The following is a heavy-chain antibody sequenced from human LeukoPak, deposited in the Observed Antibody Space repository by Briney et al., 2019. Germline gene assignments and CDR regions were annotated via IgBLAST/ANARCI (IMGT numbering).Heavy chain of an antibody. V-gene: IGHV1-69*06. CDR2: IIPMFGTA. Sequence: ASVKVSCKASGGTFSSYAISWVRQAPGQGPEWMGGIIPMFGTANYAQKFQGRVTITADKSTSTAYMELSSLRSEDTAVYYCARTSNWNYNKPFDYWGQGTLVTVSS. CDR3: ARTSNWNYNKPFDY. J-gene: IGHJ4*02. D-gene: IGHD1-7*01. CDR1: GGTFSSYA.